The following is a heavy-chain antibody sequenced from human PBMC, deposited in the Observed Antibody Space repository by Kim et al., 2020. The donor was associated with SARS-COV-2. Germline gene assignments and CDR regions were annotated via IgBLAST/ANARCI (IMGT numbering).Heavy chain of an antibody. V-gene: IGHV3-11*04. J-gene: IGHJ4*02. CDR2: ISSSGSTI. CDR3: ARDATYYDILTGYYNLDY. Sequence: GGSLRLSCAASGFTFSDYYMSWIRQAPGKGLEWVSYISSSGSTIYYADSVKGRFTISRDNAKNSLYLQMNSLRAEDTAVYYCARDATYYDILTGYYNLDYWGQGTLVTVSS. CDR1: GFTFSDYY. D-gene: IGHD3-9*01.